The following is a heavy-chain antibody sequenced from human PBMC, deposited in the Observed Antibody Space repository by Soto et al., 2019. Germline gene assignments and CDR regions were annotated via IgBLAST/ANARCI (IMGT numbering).Heavy chain of an antibody. V-gene: IGHV1-18*04. CDR2: ISAYNGNT. Sequence: GASVKVSCKASGYTFTSYGISGVRQAPGQGLEWMGWISAYNGNTNYAQKLQGRVTMTTDTSTSTAYMDLRSLRSDDTAVYYCARVQRGPIVVVPAAQDGRSSWFDPWGQGTLVTVSS. CDR1: GYTFTSYG. J-gene: IGHJ5*02. CDR3: ARVQRGPIVVVPAAQDGRSSWFDP. D-gene: IGHD2-2*01.